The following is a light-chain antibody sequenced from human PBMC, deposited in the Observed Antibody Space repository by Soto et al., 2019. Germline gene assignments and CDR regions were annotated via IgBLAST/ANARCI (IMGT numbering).Light chain of an antibody. CDR3: QQYNDWPRT. CDR2: AAS. CDR1: QTVNSN. Sequence: EIVVTQSPATLSVSPGERATLSCRASQTVNSNLAWYQQKPGQAPRLLIYAASTRATGIPARFSGSGSRTEFTVTISSLQSEDFAIYYCQQYNDWPRTFGQGTKVE. V-gene: IGKV3-15*01. J-gene: IGKJ1*01.